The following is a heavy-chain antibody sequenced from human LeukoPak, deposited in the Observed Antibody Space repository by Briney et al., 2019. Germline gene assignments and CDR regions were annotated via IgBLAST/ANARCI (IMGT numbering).Heavy chain of an antibody. CDR2: ISYDGSNK. D-gene: IGHD4-23*01. Sequence: GGSLRLSCAASGFAFSNFGMHWVRQAPGKGLEWVAVISYDGSNKYYADSVKGRFTISRDNSKNTLYLQMNSLRAEDTAVYYCAKDLGDYGSNSDLNYWGQGTLVTVSS. CDR3: AKDLGDYGSNSDLNY. J-gene: IGHJ4*02. CDR1: GFAFSNFG. V-gene: IGHV3-30*18.